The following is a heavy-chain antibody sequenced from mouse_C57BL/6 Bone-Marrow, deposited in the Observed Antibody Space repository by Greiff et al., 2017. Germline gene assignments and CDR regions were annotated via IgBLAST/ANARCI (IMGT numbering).Heavy chain of an antibody. CDR2: ISGGGGNT. D-gene: IGHD1-1*01. CDR1: GFTFSSYP. J-gene: IGHJ1*03. V-gene: IGHV5-9*01. Sequence: EVQRVESGGGLVKPGGSLKLSCAASGFTFSSYPMSWVRQTPEKRLQWVAAISGGGGNTYYPDSVTGRFTISRDNDKNILYLQMSSLRSEDTALYYCSRQVTTVLATKYFDVWGTGTTVTVSS. CDR3: SRQVTTVLATKYFDV.